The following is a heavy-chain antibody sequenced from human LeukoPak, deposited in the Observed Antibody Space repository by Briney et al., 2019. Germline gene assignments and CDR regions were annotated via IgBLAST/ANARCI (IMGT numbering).Heavy chain of an antibody. CDR2: INHSGST. CDR3: ARGRIIAAAVRLGYFDY. V-gene: IGHV4-34*01. Sequence: SETLSLTCAVYGGSFSGYYWSWIRQPPGKGLEWIGEINHSGSTNYNPSLKSRVTISVDTSKNQFSLKLSSVTAADTAVYYCARGRIIAAAVRLGYFDYWGQGTLVTVSS. J-gene: IGHJ4*02. D-gene: IGHD6-13*01. CDR1: GGSFSGYY.